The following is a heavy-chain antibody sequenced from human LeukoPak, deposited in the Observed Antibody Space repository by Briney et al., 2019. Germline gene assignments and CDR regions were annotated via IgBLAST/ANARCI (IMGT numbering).Heavy chain of an antibody. CDR3: AKAGYSSGWYCDY. J-gene: IGHJ4*02. D-gene: IGHD6-19*01. Sequence: GGSLRLSCAASGFTFSSYAMSWVRQAPGKGLECVSAISGSGGSTYYADSVKGRFTISRDNSKNTLYLQMNSLRAEDTAVYYCAKAGYSSGWYCDYWGQGTLVTVSS. V-gene: IGHV3-23*01. CDR1: GFTFSSYA. CDR2: ISGSGGST.